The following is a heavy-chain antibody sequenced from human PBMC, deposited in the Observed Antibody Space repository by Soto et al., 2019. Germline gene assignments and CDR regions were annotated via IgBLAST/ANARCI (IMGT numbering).Heavy chain of an antibody. Sequence: GGSLRLSCAASGFALSGTDMHWVRQASGKGLEWVGRIRSKANNYATEYAASVKGRITIPRDEHTNTVYLQMNSLKSEDTAVYYCTRQGTRDRYNWGFDFWGQGTMVTVS. CDR3: TRQGTRDRYNWGFDF. V-gene: IGHV3-73*01. D-gene: IGHD1-1*01. CDR1: GFALSGTD. J-gene: IGHJ4*02. CDR2: IRSKANNYAT.